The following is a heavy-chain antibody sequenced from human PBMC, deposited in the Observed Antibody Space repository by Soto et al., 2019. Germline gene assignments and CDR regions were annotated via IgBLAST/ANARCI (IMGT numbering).Heavy chain of an antibody. CDR2: ISAHNGNT. CDR3: VRDPEIFDY. CDR1: GYTFTSYG. J-gene: IGHJ4*02. V-gene: IGHV1-18*01. Sequence: ASVKVSCKASGYTFTSYGISWVRQAPGQGLEWMGWISAHNGNTKYVQKLQGRVTMTTDTSTSTAYMELRSLRSDDTAVYYCVRDPEIFDYWGQGTLVTSPQ.